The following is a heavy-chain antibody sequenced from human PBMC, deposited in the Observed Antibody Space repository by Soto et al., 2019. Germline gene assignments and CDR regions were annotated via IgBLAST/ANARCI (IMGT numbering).Heavy chain of an antibody. CDR2: INPSGGST. V-gene: IGHV1-46*01. J-gene: IGHJ6*02. CDR3: ATSPGDRPLDV. Sequence: ASVKVSCKASRYTFTNFYIHWLRQAPGQGLEWMGIINPSGGSTTYPQKFQGRVTMTRDTSTSTVHMELITLRSEDTAVYYCATSPGDRPLDVCRPGTRITVAS. CDR1: RYTFTNFY. D-gene: IGHD2-15*01.